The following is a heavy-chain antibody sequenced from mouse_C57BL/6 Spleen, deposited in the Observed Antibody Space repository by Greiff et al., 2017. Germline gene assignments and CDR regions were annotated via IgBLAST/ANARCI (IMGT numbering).Heavy chain of an antibody. J-gene: IGHJ4*01. D-gene: IGHD2-4*01. V-gene: IGHV5-17*01. Sequence: EVQVVESGGGLVKPGGSLKLSCAASGFTFSDYGMHWVRQAPEKGLEWVAYISSGSSTIYYADTVKGRFPISRDNAKNTLFLQMTSLRSEDTAMYYCARQDYTYAMDYWGQGTSVTVSS. CDR2: ISSGSSTI. CDR1: GFTFSDYG. CDR3: ARQDYTYAMDY.